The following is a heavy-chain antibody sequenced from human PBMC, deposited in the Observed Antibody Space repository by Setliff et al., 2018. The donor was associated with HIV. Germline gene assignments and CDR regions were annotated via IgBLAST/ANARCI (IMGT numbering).Heavy chain of an antibody. CDR1: GGTFSSYA. CDR2: IIPIFGTT. J-gene: IGHJ6*03. V-gene: IGHV1-69*13. CDR3: AIGFGRSTWTYYYYYMDL. Sequence: SVKVSCKASGGTFSSYAISWVRQAPRQGLEWMGGIIPIFGTTNYAQKFQGRVTITADESTSTAYVEVSSLRSEDTAVYFCAIGFGRSTWTYYYYYMDLWGKGTTVTVSS. D-gene: IGHD6-13*01.